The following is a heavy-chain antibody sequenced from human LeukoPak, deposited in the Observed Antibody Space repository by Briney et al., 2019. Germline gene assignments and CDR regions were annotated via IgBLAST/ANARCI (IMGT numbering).Heavy chain of an antibody. CDR1: GGSISSYY. D-gene: IGHD3-22*01. V-gene: IGHV4-4*07. CDR3: ARDRYYYDSSARYFDY. J-gene: IGHJ4*02. CDR2: IHTSGST. Sequence: SETLSLTCTVSGGSISSYYWSWIRQPAGKGLEWIGRIHTSGSTNYSPSLTSRVTMSVDTSKNQFSLKLGSVIAADTAVYYCARDRYYYDSSARYFDYWGQGTLVTVSS.